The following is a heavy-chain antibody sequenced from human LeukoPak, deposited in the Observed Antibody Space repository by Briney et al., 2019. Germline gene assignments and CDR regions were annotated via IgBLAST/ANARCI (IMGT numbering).Heavy chain of an antibody. V-gene: IGHV1-24*01. D-gene: IGHD6-19*01. J-gene: IGHJ4*02. CDR1: GYTLTELS. CDR3: ATERPFGEQWLVRSFDY. Sequence: GASVKVSCKVSGYTLTELSMHWVRQAPAKGLEWMGGFDPEDGETIYAQKFQGRVTMTEDTSTDTAYMELSSLRSENTAVYYCATERPFGEQWLVRSFDYWGQRTLVTVSS. CDR2: FDPEDGET.